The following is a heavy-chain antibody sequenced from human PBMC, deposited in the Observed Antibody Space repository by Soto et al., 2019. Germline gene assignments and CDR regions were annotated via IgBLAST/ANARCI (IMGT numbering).Heavy chain of an antibody. Sequence: ESGGGLVQPGGSLRLSCAASGFTFSSYAMRWVRQAPGKGLEWVSAVSGSGGSTYYADSVKGRFTISRDNSKNTLYLQMNRLRAEDTAVYYCARRGPGTYFDYWGQGTLVTVSS. D-gene: IGHD6-13*01. CDR1: GFTFSSYA. V-gene: IGHV3-23*01. J-gene: IGHJ4*02. CDR2: VSGSGGST. CDR3: ARRGPGTYFDY.